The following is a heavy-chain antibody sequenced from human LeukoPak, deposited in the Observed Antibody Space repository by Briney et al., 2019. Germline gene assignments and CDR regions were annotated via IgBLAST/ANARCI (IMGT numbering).Heavy chain of an antibody. CDR3: ARGVAPSIAAAGTILSFDY. Sequence: SETLSLTCAVYGGSFSGYYWSWIRQPPGKGLEWIGEINHSGSTKYNPSLKSRVSISIDTSKNQFSLKLSSVTAADTAVYYCARGVAPSIAAAGTILSFDYWGQGTLVTVSS. V-gene: IGHV4-34*01. CDR2: INHSGST. CDR1: GGSFSGYY. J-gene: IGHJ4*02. D-gene: IGHD6-13*01.